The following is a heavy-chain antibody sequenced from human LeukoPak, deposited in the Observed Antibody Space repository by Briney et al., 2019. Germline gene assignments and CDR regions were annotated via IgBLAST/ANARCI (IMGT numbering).Heavy chain of an antibody. CDR1: GFTFSSYG. Sequence: GSLRLSCAASGFTFSSYGMHWVRQAPGKGLEWVAVISYDGSNKYYADSVKGRFTISRDNSKNTLYLQMNSLRAEDTAVYYCAKDFATSGGSCTDYWGQGTLVTVSS. CDR2: ISYDGSNK. V-gene: IGHV3-30*18. D-gene: IGHD2-15*01. CDR3: AKDFATSGGSCTDY. J-gene: IGHJ4*02.